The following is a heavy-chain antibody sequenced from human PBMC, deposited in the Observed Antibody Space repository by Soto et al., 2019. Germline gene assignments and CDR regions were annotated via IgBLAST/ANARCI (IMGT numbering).Heavy chain of an antibody. CDR3: ARVASTGTKNYHYFYYGMDV. J-gene: IGHJ6*02. CDR2: IYPGDSDT. CDR1: GYSFTTYW. D-gene: IGHD6-13*01. Sequence: PGESLKISCNGSGYSFTTYWIGWVRQMPGKGLEWMGIIYPGDSDTRYSPSFQGQVTISADKSISTAYLQWSSLKASDTAIYYCARVASTGTKNYHYFYYGMDVWGQGTMVTVSS. V-gene: IGHV5-51*01.